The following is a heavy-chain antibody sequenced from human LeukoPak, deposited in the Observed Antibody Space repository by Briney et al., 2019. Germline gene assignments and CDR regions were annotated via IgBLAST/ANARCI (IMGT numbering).Heavy chain of an antibody. J-gene: IGHJ4*02. D-gene: IGHD5-18*01. CDR1: GFTFSDYH. CDR3: ARDLAADKRAMDV. CDR2: LTDSSGFT. V-gene: IGHV3-11*05. Sequence: GGSLRLSCVATGFTFSDYHMIWLRQAPGKGLEWLSYLTDSSGFTNYADSVKGRFTISRDNAKNSLYLQMNSLRADDTAVYYCARDLAADKRAMDVWGQGTLVTVSS.